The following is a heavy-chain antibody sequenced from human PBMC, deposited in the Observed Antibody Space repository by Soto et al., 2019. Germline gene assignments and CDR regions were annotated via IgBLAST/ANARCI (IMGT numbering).Heavy chain of an antibody. D-gene: IGHD6-19*01. J-gene: IGHJ4*02. CDR1: GFTFSSYS. Sequence: PGGSLRLSCAASGFTFSSYSMNWVRQAPGKGLEWVSAISGSGGSTYYADSVKGRFTISRDNSKNTLYLQMNSLRAEDTAVYYCAKEYEYSSGWERIDYWGQGTLVTVSS. V-gene: IGHV3-23*01. CDR3: AKEYEYSSGWERIDY. CDR2: ISGSGGST.